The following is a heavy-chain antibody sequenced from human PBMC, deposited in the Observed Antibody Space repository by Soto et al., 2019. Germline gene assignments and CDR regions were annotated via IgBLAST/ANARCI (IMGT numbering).Heavy chain of an antibody. Sequence: QVQLVQSGAEVKKPGSSVKVSCKASGGTFSSYTISWVRQAPGQGLEWMGRIIPILGIANYAQKFQGRVTMTADKSTSTAYMELSSLRSEDTAVYYCARGGYYGSGSYYYMDVWGKGTTVTVSS. CDR2: IIPILGIA. D-gene: IGHD3-10*01. V-gene: IGHV1-69*02. J-gene: IGHJ6*03. CDR1: GGTFSSYT. CDR3: ARGGYYGSGSYYYMDV.